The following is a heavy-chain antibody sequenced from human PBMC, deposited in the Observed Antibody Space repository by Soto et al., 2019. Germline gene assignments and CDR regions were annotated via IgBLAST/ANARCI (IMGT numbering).Heavy chain of an antibody. CDR1: GLTFSSYA. CDR2: ISGSGGST. V-gene: IGHV3-23*01. J-gene: IGHJ4*02. D-gene: IGHD5-12*01. Sequence: GGSLRLSCAASGLTFSSYAMSWVRQAPGKGLEWVSTISGSGGSTYYADSVKGRFTISRDNSKNTLYLQMNSLRAEDTAVYYCAKDHPGVVATIYDYWGQGTLVTVSS. CDR3: AKDHPGVVATIYDY.